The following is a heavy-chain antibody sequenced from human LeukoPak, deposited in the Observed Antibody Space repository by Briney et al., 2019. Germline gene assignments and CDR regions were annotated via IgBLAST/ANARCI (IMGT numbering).Heavy chain of an antibody. CDR1: GGSLSGYH. CDR2: INHGGGT. Sequence: SETLSLTCGGVGGSLSGYHWSWIRQSPGKGLEWIGQINHGGGTDYNASLKSRVLISIDTSKNQFSLRMTSMTAADTAVYYCARRPDGFDIWGHRTMVIVSS. CDR3: ARRPDGFDI. J-gene: IGHJ3*02. V-gene: IGHV4-34*01.